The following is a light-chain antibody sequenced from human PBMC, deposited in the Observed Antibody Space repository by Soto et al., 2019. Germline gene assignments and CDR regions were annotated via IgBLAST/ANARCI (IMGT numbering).Light chain of an antibody. CDR1: SSDVGGYNY. J-gene: IGLJ1*01. CDR2: DVS. V-gene: IGLV2-11*01. Sequence: QSVLTQPRSVSGSPGQSVTISCTGSSSDVGGYNYVSWYQHHPGKAPKVVIYDVSQRPSGVPDRFSGSKSGNTASLTISGVQGEDEADYYCCSYAGSYTFVFGSGTKVTV. CDR3: CSYAGSYTFV.